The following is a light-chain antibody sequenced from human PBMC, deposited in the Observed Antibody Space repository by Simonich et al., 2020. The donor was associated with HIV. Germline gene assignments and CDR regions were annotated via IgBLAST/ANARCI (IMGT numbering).Light chain of an antibody. Sequence: DIVMTQSPDSMAVPLGERATINCKSSQSVLTSSNNKNNLAWYQQKPGQPPKLLIYWASTRESGGPDRFCGSGSGTDFTLTISSLQAEDVAVYCCQQYYTTPWTFGQGTKVEFK. J-gene: IGKJ1*01. V-gene: IGKV4-1*01. CDR2: WAS. CDR3: QQYYTTPWT. CDR1: QSVLTSSNNKNN.